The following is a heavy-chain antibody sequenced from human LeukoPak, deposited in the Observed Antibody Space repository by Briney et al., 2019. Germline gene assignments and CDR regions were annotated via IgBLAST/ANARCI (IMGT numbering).Heavy chain of an antibody. J-gene: IGHJ4*02. CDR3: VRDGNYYDSSGTLSDY. V-gene: IGHV1-18*01. Sequence: ASVKVFCKTSGYSFITYGISWVRQAPGQGLEWMGWIGAYNGNAVYVPKFQGRVTMTTDTSTSTAYMDLGSLRSDDTAVYYCVRDGNYYDSSGTLSDYWGQGTLVTVSS. D-gene: IGHD3-22*01. CDR2: IGAYNGNA. CDR1: GYSFITYG.